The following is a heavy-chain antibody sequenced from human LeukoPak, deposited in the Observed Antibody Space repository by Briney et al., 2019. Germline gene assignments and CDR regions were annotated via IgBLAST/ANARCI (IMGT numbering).Heavy chain of an antibody. V-gene: IGHV4-30-4*01. D-gene: IGHD6-6*01. Sequence: PSQTLSLTCTVSGGSISSGDYYWSWIRQPPGKGLEWIGYIYYSGSTYYNPSLKSRVTISVDTSKNQFSLKLSSVTAADTAVYYCARSLPEYSSSSAAFDIWGQGTMVTVSS. CDR2: IYYSGST. CDR1: GGSISSGDYY. J-gene: IGHJ3*02. CDR3: ARSLPEYSSSSAAFDI.